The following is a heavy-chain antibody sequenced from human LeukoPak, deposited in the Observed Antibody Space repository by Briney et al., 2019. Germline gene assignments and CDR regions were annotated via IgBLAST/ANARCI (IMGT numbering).Heavy chain of an antibody. Sequence: GGSLRLSCAASGFTFSSYSMNWVRQAPGKGLEWVSSISSSSSYIYYADSVKGRFTISRDNAKNSLYLQMNSLRAEDTAVYYCAKYYDILTGSALVWTDAFDIWGQGTMVTVSS. CDR1: GFTFSSYS. CDR3: AKYYDILTGSALVWTDAFDI. J-gene: IGHJ3*02. CDR2: ISSSSSYI. D-gene: IGHD3-9*01. V-gene: IGHV3-21*01.